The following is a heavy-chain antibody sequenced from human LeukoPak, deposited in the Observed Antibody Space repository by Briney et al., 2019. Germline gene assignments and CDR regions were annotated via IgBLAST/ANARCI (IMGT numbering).Heavy chain of an antibody. Sequence: ASVKVSCKASGYIFTGYYIHWVRQAPGQGLEWMGWINPHSGGTNYAQKFQGRVTMTRDTSLTTAYVEVSSLRSDDTAIYYCARASTTQWFDELTLCWFDPWGQGTLVTVSS. CDR1: GYIFTGYY. J-gene: IGHJ5*02. CDR3: ARASTTQWFDELTLCWFDP. D-gene: IGHD3-10*01. CDR2: INPHSGGT. V-gene: IGHV1-2*02.